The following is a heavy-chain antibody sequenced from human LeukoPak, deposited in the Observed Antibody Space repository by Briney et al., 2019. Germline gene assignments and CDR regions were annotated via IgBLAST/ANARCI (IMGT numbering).Heavy chain of an antibody. Sequence: GGSLRLSCAASGFTFSSYGMDWVRQAPGKGLEWVAFIRYDGSNKYYADSVKGRFTISRDNSKNTLYLQMNSLRAEDTAVYYCAKDRVIFGVVTIDYWGPGTLVTVSS. D-gene: IGHD3-3*01. CDR3: AKDRVIFGVVTIDY. CDR2: IRYDGSNK. J-gene: IGHJ4*02. CDR1: GFTFSSYG. V-gene: IGHV3-30*02.